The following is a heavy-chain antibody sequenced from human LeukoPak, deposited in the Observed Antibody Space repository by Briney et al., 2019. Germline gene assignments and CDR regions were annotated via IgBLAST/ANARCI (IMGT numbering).Heavy chain of an antibody. CDR3: ARRRGYYDSSGYYWSLSKYYFDY. J-gene: IGHJ4*02. V-gene: IGHV3-48*04. CDR2: INTDSSAI. D-gene: IGHD3-22*01. Sequence: PGGSLRLSCVASGFSFTSHGMNWVRQAPDKGLEWISHINTDSSAIYYADSVRGRFTISRDNAKNSVYLQMNSLRAEDTAVYYCARRRGYYDSSGYYWSLSKYYFDYWGQGTLVTVSS. CDR1: GFSFTSHG.